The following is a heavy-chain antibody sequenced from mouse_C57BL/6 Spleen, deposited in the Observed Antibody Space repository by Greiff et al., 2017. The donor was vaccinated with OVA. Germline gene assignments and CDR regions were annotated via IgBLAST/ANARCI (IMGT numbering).Heavy chain of an antibody. Sequence: VQLQQSGAELARPGASVKMSCKASGYTFTSYTMHWVKQRPGQGLEWIGYINPSSGYTKYNQKFKDKATLTADKSSSTAYMQLSSLTSEDSAVYYCASYDYDAMDYWGQGTSVTVSS. CDR2: INPSSGYT. CDR1: GYTFTSYT. CDR3: ASYDYDAMDY. V-gene: IGHV1-4*01. J-gene: IGHJ4*01.